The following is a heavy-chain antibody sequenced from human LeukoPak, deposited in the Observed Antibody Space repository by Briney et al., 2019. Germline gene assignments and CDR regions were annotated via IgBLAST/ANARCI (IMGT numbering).Heavy chain of an antibody. V-gene: IGHV3-48*03. CDR2: ISNSGNTK. Sequence: PGGSLRLSCAASGFTFSTYEMNWVRQAPGKGLEWVSYISNSGNTKHYADSVKGRFTISRGNAKNSLYLQINSLTAEDTAVYYCARSTYFDYWGQGTLVAVSS. CDR1: GFTFSTYE. CDR3: ARSTYFDY. J-gene: IGHJ4*02.